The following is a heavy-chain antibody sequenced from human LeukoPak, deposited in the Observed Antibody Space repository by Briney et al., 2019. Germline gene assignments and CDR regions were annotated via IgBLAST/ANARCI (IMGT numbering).Heavy chain of an antibody. CDR2: IYCSGST. CDR1: GGSISSYY. V-gene: IGHV4-59*01. J-gene: IGHJ4*02. Sequence: PSETLSLTCTVSGGSISSYYWSWIRQPPGKGLEWIGYIYCSGSTNYNPSLKGRVTISVDTSKNQFSLKLSSVTAADTAVYYCARETPRYDVDYWGQGTLVTVSS. CDR3: ARETPRYDVDY. D-gene: IGHD3-3*01.